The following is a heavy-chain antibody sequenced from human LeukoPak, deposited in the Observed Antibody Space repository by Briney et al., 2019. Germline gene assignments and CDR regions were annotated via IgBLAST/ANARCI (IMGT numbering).Heavy chain of an antibody. CDR2: INPSGGST. D-gene: IGHD3-22*01. J-gene: IGHJ4*02. V-gene: IGHV1-46*01. CDR3: ARAVKYYYDSSGYYPNHFDY. Sequence: ASVKVSCKASGYTFTSYYMHWVRQAPGQGLEWMGIINPSGGSTSYAQKFQGRVTMTRDTSTSTVYMELSSLRSEDTAVYYCARAVKYYYDSSGYYPNHFDYWGQGTLVTVSS. CDR1: GYTFTSYY.